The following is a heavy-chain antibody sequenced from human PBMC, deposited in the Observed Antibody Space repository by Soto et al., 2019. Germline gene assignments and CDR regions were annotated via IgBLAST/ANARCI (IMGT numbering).Heavy chain of an antibody. CDR1: GFTFSSYG. V-gene: IGHV3-33*01. CDR3: AREHRRDYFDY. CDR2: IWYDGSNK. Sequence: QVQLVESGGGVVQPGRSLRLSCAASGFTFSSYGTHWVRQAPGKGLEWVAVIWYDGSNKYYADSVKGRFTISRDNSKNTLYLQMNSLRAEDTAVYYCAREHRRDYFDYWGQGTLVTVSS. D-gene: IGHD2-21*01. J-gene: IGHJ4*02.